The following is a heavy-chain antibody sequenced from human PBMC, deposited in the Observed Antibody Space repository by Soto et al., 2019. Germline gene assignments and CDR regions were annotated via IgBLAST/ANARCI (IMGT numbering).Heavy chain of an antibody. J-gene: IGHJ4*02. CDR3: ARASGMSTIPLGF. CDR1: GFTFRNYW. CDR2: VNSDGGTT. Sequence: EVKLEESGGDLVQPGGSLRLSCLASGFTFRNYWMHWVRQAPGRGLEWLSRVNSDGGTTKYADSVTGRFITSRDNAKNTLYLQMDRLSAEDTALYFCARASGMSTIPLGFWGQGTRVTVSS. V-gene: IGHV3-74*03. D-gene: IGHD3-3*01.